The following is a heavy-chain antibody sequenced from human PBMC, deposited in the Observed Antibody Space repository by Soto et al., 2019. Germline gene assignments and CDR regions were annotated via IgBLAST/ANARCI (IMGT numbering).Heavy chain of an antibody. Sequence: QVQLVQSGAEVKKPGSSVKVSCKASGGTFSSYTISWVRQAPGQGLEWMGRIIPILGIANYAQKFQGRVTITEDQSTSTAYMELSSLRSEDTAVYYWARGTMAAREWEYFQHWGQGTLVTVSS. V-gene: IGHV1-69*02. J-gene: IGHJ1*01. CDR1: GGTFSSYT. D-gene: IGHD6-13*01. CDR3: ARGTMAAREWEYFQH. CDR2: IIPILGIA.